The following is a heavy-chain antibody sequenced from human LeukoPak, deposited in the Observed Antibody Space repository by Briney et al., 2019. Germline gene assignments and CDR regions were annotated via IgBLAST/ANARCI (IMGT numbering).Heavy chain of an antibody. J-gene: IGHJ4*02. D-gene: IGHD2-2*01. CDR2: IKPDGSEK. CDR3: ARMSSYCDY. CDR1: GFTFSSHH. Sequence: PGGSLRLSCVASGFTFSSHHMNWVRQTPGKGLEPVATIKPDGSEKYYVDSVKGRFTISRDNAKSSLYLQMNSLRAEDTGVYFCARMSSYCDYWGQGTLVTVSS. V-gene: IGHV3-7*01.